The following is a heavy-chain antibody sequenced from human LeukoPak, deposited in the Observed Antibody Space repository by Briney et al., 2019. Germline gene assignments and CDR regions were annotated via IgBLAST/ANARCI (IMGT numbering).Heavy chain of an antibody. Sequence: SETLSLTCTVSGGSIRSSSDYWAWIRQPPGKGLEWIGSIYYSGTTYYNPSLKSRVTISVDTSKNQFSLKLSSVTAADTAVYYCARHQSIVVVPAAIPTGHWFDPWGQGTLVTVSS. CDR3: ARHQSIVVVPAAIPTGHWFDP. CDR2: IYYSGTT. D-gene: IGHD2-2*02. V-gene: IGHV4-39*01. CDR1: GGSIRSSSDY. J-gene: IGHJ5*02.